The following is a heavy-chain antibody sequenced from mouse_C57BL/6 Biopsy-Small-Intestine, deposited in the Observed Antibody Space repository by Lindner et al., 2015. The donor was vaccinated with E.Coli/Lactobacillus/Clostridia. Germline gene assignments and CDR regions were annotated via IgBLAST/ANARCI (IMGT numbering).Heavy chain of an antibody. CDR1: GYTITSYN. D-gene: IGHD1-1*01. Sequence: SVKVSCKASGYTITSYNLHWVRQAPGQSLEWMGWINAGNGKTKYLQKFQGRVTITADKSTSTAYMELNNLRSDDTAVYYCARGRRSAAAGYFDYWGQGTLVTVSS. CDR2: INAGNGKT. V-gene: IGHV1S56*01. CDR3: ARGRRSAAAGYFDY. J-gene: IGHJ2*01.